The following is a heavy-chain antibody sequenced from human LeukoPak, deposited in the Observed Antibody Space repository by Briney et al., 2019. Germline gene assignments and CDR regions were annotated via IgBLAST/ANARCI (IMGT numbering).Heavy chain of an antibody. J-gene: IGHJ6*03. V-gene: IGHV1-18*01. D-gene: IGHD7-27*01. CDR2: ISTYNGNT. CDR1: GYTFINYG. CDR3: ARDPRGESYYMDV. Sequence: GASVKVSCKASGYTFINYGISWVRQAPGQGLEWMGWISTYNGNTNYAQKLQGRVTMTTDTSTSTAYMELRSLRSDDTAVYYCARDPRGESYYMDVWGKGTTVTVSS.